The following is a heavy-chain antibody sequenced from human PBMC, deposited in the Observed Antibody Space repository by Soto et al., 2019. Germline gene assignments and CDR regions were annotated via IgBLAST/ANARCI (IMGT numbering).Heavy chain of an antibody. J-gene: IGHJ6*02. CDR1: GYTFTGYY. V-gene: IGHV1-2*02. Sequence: GAAVKVSCKASGYTFTGYYIHWVREAPGQGVEWMGWMNPQTGGTGYAQKFQGRVTLSRDTSINTAYLELSRLTFDDAAVYFCARERYQVISDGMDVWGQGTTVTVSS. CDR3: ARERYQVISDGMDV. D-gene: IGHD2-2*01. CDR2: MNPQTGGT.